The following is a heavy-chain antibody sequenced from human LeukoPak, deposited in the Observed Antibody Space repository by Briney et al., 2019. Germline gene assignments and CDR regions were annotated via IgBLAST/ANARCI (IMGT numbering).Heavy chain of an antibody. CDR1: GGSISSSSYY. D-gene: IGHD3-10*01. CDR2: IYYSGST. V-gene: IGHV4-39*01. CDR3: ARFMVRGNWFDP. J-gene: IGHJ5*02. Sequence: SETLSLTCTVSGGSISSSSYYWGWIRQPPGKGLEWIGSIYYSGSTYYNPSLKGRVTISVDTSKNQFSLKLSSVTAADTAVYYCARFMVRGNWFDPWGQGTLVIVSS.